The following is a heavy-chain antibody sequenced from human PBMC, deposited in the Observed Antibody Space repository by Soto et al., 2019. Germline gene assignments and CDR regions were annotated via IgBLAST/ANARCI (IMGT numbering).Heavy chain of an antibody. Sequence: EVPLLESGGVLVQPGGSLRLSCAASGFTFSSYAMSWVRQAPGKGLEWVSGISGSGGSTYYPDSVKGRFTISRDNSKNTLYLQMNSLRAEDTAVYYCAKLEYSSSELFDYWGQGTLVTVSS. CDR1: GFTFSSYA. CDR2: ISGSGGST. D-gene: IGHD6-6*01. J-gene: IGHJ4*02. CDR3: AKLEYSSSELFDY. V-gene: IGHV3-23*01.